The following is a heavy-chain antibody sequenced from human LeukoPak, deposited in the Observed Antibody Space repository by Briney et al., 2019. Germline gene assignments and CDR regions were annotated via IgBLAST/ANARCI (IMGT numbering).Heavy chain of an antibody. V-gene: IGHV1-69*01. D-gene: IGHD1-7*01. CDR2: IIPIFGTA. CDR3: ARVQTRTTTPNGAFDI. CDR1: GGTFSSYA. J-gene: IGHJ3*02. Sequence: SVKVSCKASGGTFSSYAISWLRQAPGQGLEWMGGIIPIFGTANYAQKFQGRVTITADESTSTAYMELSSLRSEDTAVYYCARVQTRTTTPNGAFDIWGQGTMVTVSS.